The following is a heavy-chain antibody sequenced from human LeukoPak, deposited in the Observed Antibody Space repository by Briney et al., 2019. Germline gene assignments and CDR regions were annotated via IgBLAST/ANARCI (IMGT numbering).Heavy chain of an antibody. CDR2: IYYSGST. CDR1: GGSISSSSYY. Sequence: SETLSLTCTVSGGSISSSSYYWGWIRQPPGKGLEWIGSIYYSGSTYYNPSLKSRVTISVDTSKNQFSLKLSSVTAADTAVYYCAREYYYGSGSHSYFDYWGQGTLVTVSS. D-gene: IGHD3-10*01. CDR3: AREYYYGSGSHSYFDY. V-gene: IGHV4-39*07. J-gene: IGHJ4*02.